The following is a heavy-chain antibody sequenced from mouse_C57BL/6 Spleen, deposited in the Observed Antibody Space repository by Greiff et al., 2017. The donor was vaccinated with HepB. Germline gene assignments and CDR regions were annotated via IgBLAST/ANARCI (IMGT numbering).Heavy chain of an antibody. D-gene: IGHD3-3*01. Sequence: DVKLQESGGGLVQPGGSMKLSCVASGFTFSNYWMNWVRQSPEKGLEWVAQIRLKSDNYATHYAESVKGRFTISRDDSKSSVYLQMNNLRAEDTGIYYCTGGTFDFDYWGQGTTLTVSS. J-gene: IGHJ2*01. CDR3: TGGTFDFDY. CDR1: GFTFSNYW. CDR2: IRLKSDNYAT. V-gene: IGHV6-3*01.